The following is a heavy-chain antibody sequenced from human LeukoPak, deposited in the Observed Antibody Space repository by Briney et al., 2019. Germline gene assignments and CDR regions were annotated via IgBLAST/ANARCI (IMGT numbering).Heavy chain of an antibody. Sequence: GGSLRLSCAASGFTVSTNYMNWVRQAPGKGLEWVSAIYIDGTTYYADSVKGRFTFSRDNSKNTLHLQMNSLRTEDTAVYYCVRDKSGSGYSSDFDFWGQGTPVTVSS. V-gene: IGHV3-66*02. CDR3: VRDKSGSGYSSDFDF. J-gene: IGHJ4*02. CDR2: IYIDGTT. D-gene: IGHD3-22*01. CDR1: GFTVSTNY.